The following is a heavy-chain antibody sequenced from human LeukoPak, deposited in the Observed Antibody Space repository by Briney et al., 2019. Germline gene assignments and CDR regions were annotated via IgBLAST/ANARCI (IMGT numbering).Heavy chain of an antibody. CDR1: GFTFSSYA. V-gene: IGHV3-30*04. Sequence: GRPLRLSCAASGFTFSSYAMHWVRQAPGKGLEWVAVISYDGSNKYYADSVKGRFTISRDNSKNTLYLQMNSLRAEDTAVYYCARGAVLRYFDWLLYDAFDIWGQGTMVTVSS. J-gene: IGHJ3*02. CDR3: ARGAVLRYFDWLLYDAFDI. CDR2: ISYDGSNK. D-gene: IGHD3-9*01.